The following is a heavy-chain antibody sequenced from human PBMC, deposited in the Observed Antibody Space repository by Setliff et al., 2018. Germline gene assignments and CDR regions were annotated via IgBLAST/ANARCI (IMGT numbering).Heavy chain of an antibody. J-gene: IGHJ4*02. V-gene: IGHV3-72*01. Sequence: GGSLRLSCAASQFTFSRHSMSWVRQAPGKGLEWVGRSRNKANTYTIAYAASVEGRFTNSRDDSENSVYLEMNRLNTDDTAVYYCARSPAFDYWGQGTLVTVSS. CDR2: SRNKANTYTI. CDR1: QFTFSRHS. D-gene: IGHD2-15*01. CDR3: ARSPAFDY.